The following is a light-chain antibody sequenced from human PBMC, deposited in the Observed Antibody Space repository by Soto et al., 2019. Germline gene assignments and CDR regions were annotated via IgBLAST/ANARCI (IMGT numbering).Light chain of an antibody. V-gene: IGKV1-5*03. Sequence: DIQLTQSPSFLSASVGDRVTITCRASQGISSYLAWYQQKPGKAPKLLIYRASSLESGVPSRFSGSGSGTEFTLTISSLQPDDFATYYCQHYNSYSEAFGQVTKVEIK. CDR1: QGISSY. CDR2: RAS. CDR3: QHYNSYSEA. J-gene: IGKJ1*01.